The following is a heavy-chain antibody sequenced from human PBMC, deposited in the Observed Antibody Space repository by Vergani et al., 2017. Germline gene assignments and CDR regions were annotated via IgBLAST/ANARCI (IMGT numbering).Heavy chain of an antibody. J-gene: IGHJ4*02. D-gene: IGHD2/OR15-2a*01. V-gene: IGHV1-18*01. CDR2: ISAYNGNT. CDR3: ARTSSTIPGDY. CDR1: GYTFTSYG. Sequence: QVQLVQSGAEVKKPGASVKVSCKASGYTFTSYGISWVRQAPGQGLEWMGWISAYNGNTKYSQKFQGRVTITRDTSASTAYMELSSLRSEDTAVYYCARTSSTIPGDYWGQGTLVTVSS.